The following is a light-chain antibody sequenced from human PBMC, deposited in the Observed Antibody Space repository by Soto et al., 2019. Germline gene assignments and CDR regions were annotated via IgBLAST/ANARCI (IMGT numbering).Light chain of an antibody. CDR2: AVT. V-gene: IGLV2-14*01. Sequence: QSALTQPASVSGSPGQSIALSCTGTRSDVGAYNYVSGYQQHPGKAPKLMISAVTNRPSGVSDRFSGSKSGNTASLTISGLQAEDEADYYCSSFTSRFTFVFGTGTKLTVL. CDR3: SSFTSRFTFV. CDR1: RSDVGAYNY. J-gene: IGLJ1*01.